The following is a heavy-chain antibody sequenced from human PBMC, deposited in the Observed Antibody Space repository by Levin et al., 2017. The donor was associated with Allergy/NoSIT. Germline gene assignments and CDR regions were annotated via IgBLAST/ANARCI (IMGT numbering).Heavy chain of an antibody. V-gene: IGHV3-74*01. Sequence: LSLTCAASGFTFSSYWMHWVRQAPGKGLVWVSRINSDGSSTSYADSVKGRFTISRDNAKNTLYLQMNSLRAEDTAVYYCARERSGYYGSGRDFRYWGQGTLVTVSS. CDR1: GFTFSSYW. CDR3: ARERSGYYGSGRDFRY. J-gene: IGHJ4*02. CDR2: INSDGSST. D-gene: IGHD3-10*01.